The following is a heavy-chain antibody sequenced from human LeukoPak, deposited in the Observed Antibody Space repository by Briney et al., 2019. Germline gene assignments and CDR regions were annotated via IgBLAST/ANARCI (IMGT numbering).Heavy chain of an antibody. D-gene: IGHD3-10*01. CDR1: GGSISSYY. V-gene: IGHV4-59*12. CDR3: AGGSTMIRGAADY. J-gene: IGHJ4*02. CDR2: IYYSGSP. Sequence: SETLSLTCTVSGGSISSYYWSWIRQPPGKGLEWIGYIYYSGSPNYNPSLKSRVTISVDTSKSQFSLKLSSVTAADTAVYFCAGGSTMIRGAADYWGQGTLVTVSS.